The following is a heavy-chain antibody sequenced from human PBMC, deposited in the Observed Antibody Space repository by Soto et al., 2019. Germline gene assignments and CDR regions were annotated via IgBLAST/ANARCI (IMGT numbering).Heavy chain of an antibody. D-gene: IGHD2-2*01. CDR2: IIPISGTA. V-gene: IGHV1-69*01. Sequence: QVQLVQSGAEVKKPGSSVKVSCKASGGTFSSYAISWVRQAPGQGLEWMGGIIPISGTANYAQKFQGRVTITADESTSTAYMELSSLRSEDTAVYYCARSQGSSTSLEIYYYYYYGMDVWGQWTKVTVPS. CDR1: GGTFSSYA. J-gene: IGHJ6*02. CDR3: ARSQGSSTSLEIYYYYYYGMDV.